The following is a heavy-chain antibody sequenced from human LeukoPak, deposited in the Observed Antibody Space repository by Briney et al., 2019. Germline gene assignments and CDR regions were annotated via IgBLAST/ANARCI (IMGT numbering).Heavy chain of an antibody. J-gene: IGHJ4*02. D-gene: IGHD3-16*02. Sequence: ASVKVSCKACGYTFTDYYMHWVRQAPGQGLEWMGWIHPNSGGTNYAQKFQGRVTMTGDTSISTAYMELRSLRSDDTAVYYCARIYRGPVDYWGQGTLVTVSS. CDR3: ARIYRGPVDY. CDR1: GYTFTDYY. V-gene: IGHV1-2*02. CDR2: IHPNSGGT.